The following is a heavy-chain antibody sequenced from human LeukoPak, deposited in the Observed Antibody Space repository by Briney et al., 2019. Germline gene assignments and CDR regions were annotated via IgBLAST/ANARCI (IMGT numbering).Heavy chain of an antibody. CDR2: ISAYNGNT. Sequence: PWASVKVSCKASGYTFTSYGISWVRQAPGQGLEWMGWISAYNGNTNYAQKLQGRVTMTTDTSTSTAYMELRSLRSDDTAVYYCARDLGDTYYYDSSPAPPFYPWGQGTLVTVSS. J-gene: IGHJ5*02. CDR1: GYTFTSYG. CDR3: ARDLGDTYYYDSSPAPPFYP. D-gene: IGHD3-22*01. V-gene: IGHV1-18*01.